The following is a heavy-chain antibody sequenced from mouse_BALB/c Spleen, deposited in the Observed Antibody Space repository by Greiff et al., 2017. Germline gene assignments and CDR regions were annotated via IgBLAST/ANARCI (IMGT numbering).Heavy chain of an antibody. Sequence: EVQVVESGGGLVKPGGSLKLSCAASGFAFSSYDMSWVRQTPEKRLEWVAYISSGSGSTYYPDTVKGRFTISRDNAKNTLYLQMSSLKSEDTAMYYCARQGGYYGSSEGFDYWGQGTTVTVSA. CDR1: GFAFSSYD. D-gene: IGHD1-1*01. J-gene: IGHJ2*01. CDR2: ISSGSGST. CDR3: ARQGGYYGSSEGFDY. V-gene: IGHV5-12-1*01.